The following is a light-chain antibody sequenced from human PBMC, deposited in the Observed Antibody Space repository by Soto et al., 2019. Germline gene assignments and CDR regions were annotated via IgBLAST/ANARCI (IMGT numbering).Light chain of an antibody. J-gene: IGKJ4*01. CDR1: QSVRSN. CDR3: QQRSSWSRVT. Sequence: EIVLTQSPATLSLSPGERATLSCRASQSVRSNLAWYQQKPGQAPRLLIYDASNRATGIPARFSGSGSGTDFTLTISSLEPEDFAVYYCQQRSSWSRVTFGGGTKVEIK. V-gene: IGKV3-11*01. CDR2: DAS.